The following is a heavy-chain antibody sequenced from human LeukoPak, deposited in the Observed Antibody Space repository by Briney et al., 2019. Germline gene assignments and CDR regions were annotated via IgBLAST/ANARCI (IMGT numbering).Heavy chain of an antibody. Sequence: WGSLTLSCAASGFTFDDYGMSWVRQAPGKGLDWVAGINWNGGSTGYADSVKGRFTISRDHAKTSVYLQMNSLRGEDTALYSCARGLLVATTPFDYWGQGTLVTVSS. J-gene: IGHJ4*02. CDR2: INWNGGST. V-gene: IGHV3-20*04. D-gene: IGHD5-12*01. CDR3: ARGLLVATTPFDY. CDR1: GFTFDDYG.